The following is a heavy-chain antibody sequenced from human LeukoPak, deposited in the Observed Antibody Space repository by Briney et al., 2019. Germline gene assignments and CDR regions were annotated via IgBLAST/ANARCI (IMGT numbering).Heavy chain of an antibody. Sequence: PGGSLRLSCAASGFTFSSYAMHWVCQAPGKGLEWVAVISYDGSNKYYADSVKGRFTISRDNSKNTLYLQMNSLRAEDTAVYYCARDPTDIVVVPAAHTANYYYYMDVWGKGTTVTVSS. CDR2: ISYDGSNK. CDR3: ARDPTDIVVVPAAHTANYYYYMDV. CDR1: GFTFSSYA. J-gene: IGHJ6*03. V-gene: IGHV3-30-3*01. D-gene: IGHD2-2*01.